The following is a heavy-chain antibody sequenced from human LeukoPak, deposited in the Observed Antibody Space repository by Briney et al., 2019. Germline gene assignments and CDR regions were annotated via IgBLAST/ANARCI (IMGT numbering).Heavy chain of an antibody. D-gene: IGHD5-12*01. CDR2: IYSGDTT. V-gene: IGHV3-53*01. CDR1: RFTVSGNY. J-gene: IGHJ4*02. Sequence: GGSLRLSCAVSRFTVSGNYMSWGRQAPGQGLEWVSLIYSGDTTLYADSVRVRFTISRDNAKNTVHLQMNSLRVEDTAIYFCAGAYSAYDPFDYWGQGILVTVPS. CDR3: AGAYSAYDPFDY.